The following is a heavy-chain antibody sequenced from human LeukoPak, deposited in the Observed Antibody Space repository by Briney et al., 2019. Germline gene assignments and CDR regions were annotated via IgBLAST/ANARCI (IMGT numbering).Heavy chain of an antibody. CDR1: GYTFTGYY. J-gene: IGHJ5*02. D-gene: IGHD6-13*01. CDR2: INPNSGGT. CDR3: ARDRPAAAGTTRGGCDP. Sequence: VASVKVSCKASGYTFTGYYMHWVRQAPGQGLEWMGWINPNSGGTNYAQKFQGRVTMTRDTSISTAYMELSRLRSDDTAVYYCARDRPAAAGTTRGGCDPWGQGTLVTVST. V-gene: IGHV1-2*02.